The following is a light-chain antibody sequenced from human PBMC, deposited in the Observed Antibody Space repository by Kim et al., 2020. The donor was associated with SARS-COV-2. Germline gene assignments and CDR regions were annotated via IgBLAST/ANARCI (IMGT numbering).Light chain of an antibody. CDR3: QQYNNWLT. V-gene: IGKV3-15*01. CDR2: DAS. Sequence: EIVMTQSPGTLSVSPGESVTLSCRASQSVNNNLAWYQQKPGQPPRLLVYDASTRATGVPDRFSGSGSGTEFTLSIRSLHSEDFAIYFCQQYNNWLTFGGGTKVDIK. J-gene: IGKJ4*01. CDR1: QSVNNN.